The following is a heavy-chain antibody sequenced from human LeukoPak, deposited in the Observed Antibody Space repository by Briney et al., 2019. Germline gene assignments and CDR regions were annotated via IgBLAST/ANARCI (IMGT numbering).Heavy chain of an antibody. D-gene: IGHD3-3*01. J-gene: IGHJ6*03. Sequence: SETLSLTCTVSGASISSGSYHWGWIRQPPGKGLEWIGSIYYSGSTYYNPSLKSRVTISVDTSKNQFSLKLSSVTAADTAVYYCARDRRAPYYGFRSGYIDHYYMDVWGKGTTVTVSS. CDR2: IYYSGST. CDR3: ARDRRAPYYGFRSGYIDHYYMDV. CDR1: GASISSGSYH. V-gene: IGHV4-39*02.